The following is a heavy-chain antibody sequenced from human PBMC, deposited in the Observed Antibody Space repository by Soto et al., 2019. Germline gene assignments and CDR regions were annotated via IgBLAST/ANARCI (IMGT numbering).Heavy chain of an antibody. CDR2: ISSSSSYI. V-gene: IGHV3-21*01. J-gene: IGHJ6*02. Sequence: GGSLRLSCAASGFTFSSYSMNWVRQAPGKGLEWVSSISSSSSYIYYADSVKGRFTISRDNAKNSLYLQMNSLRAEDTAVYYCARDPNFPVDPANLMDVWGQGTTVTVSS. CDR1: GFTFSSYS. CDR3: ARDPNFPVDPANLMDV. D-gene: IGHD1-7*01.